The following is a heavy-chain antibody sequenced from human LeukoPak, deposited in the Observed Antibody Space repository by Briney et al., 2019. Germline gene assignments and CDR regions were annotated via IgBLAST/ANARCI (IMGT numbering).Heavy chain of an antibody. CDR1: GGSLSDYY. Sequence: SETLSLPRTLSGGSLSDYYWSWLRQPPAQGLEWIGHIYYSGTTNYNPALRRRVTIPADTSKNQFSLKLRSVTAADTAVYYCARGELGFDYWGQGTRVTVSS. V-gene: IGHV4-59*01. CDR2: IYYSGTT. CDR3: ARGELGFDY. D-gene: IGHD1-26*01. J-gene: IGHJ4*02.